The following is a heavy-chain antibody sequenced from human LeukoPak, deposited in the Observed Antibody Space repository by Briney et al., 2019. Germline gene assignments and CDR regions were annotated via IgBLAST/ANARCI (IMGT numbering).Heavy chain of an antibody. CDR1: GGSISSYY. CDR2: IYYSGST. Sequence: SETLSLTCTVSGGSISSYYWSWIRQPPGKGLEWIGYIYYSGSTNYNPSLKSRVTISVDTSKNQFSLKLSSVTAADTAVYYCAVKPGYYYDSSGYHNWGQGTLVTVSS. J-gene: IGHJ4*02. V-gene: IGHV4-59*12. D-gene: IGHD3-22*01. CDR3: AVKPGYYYDSSGYHN.